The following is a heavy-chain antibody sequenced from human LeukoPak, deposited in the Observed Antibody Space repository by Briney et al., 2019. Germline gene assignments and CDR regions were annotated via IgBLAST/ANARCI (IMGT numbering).Heavy chain of an antibody. CDR1: GYTFTGYY. Sequence: ASVKVSCKASGYTFTGYYMDWVRQAPGQGLEWMGWINPNSGGTNYAQKFQGRVTMTRDTSISTAYMELSRLRSDDTAVYYCARDRVPTVTMFLVYWGQGTLVTVSS. CDR3: ARDRVPTVTMFLVY. V-gene: IGHV1-2*02. J-gene: IGHJ4*02. D-gene: IGHD4-17*01. CDR2: INPNSGGT.